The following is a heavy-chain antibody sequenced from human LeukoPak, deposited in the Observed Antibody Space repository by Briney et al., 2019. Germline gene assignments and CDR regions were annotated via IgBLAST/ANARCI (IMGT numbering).Heavy chain of an antibody. J-gene: IGHJ4*02. CDR2: IYSGGST. Sequence: GGSLRLSCAASGFTVSSNYMSWVRQARGKGLEWVSVIYSGGSTYYADSVKGRFTISRDNSKNTLYLQMNSLRAEDTAVYYCGGIVGATSRLYYFDYWGQGTLVTVSS. CDR1: GFTVSSNY. V-gene: IGHV3-66*01. CDR3: GGIVGATSRLYYFDY. D-gene: IGHD1-26*01.